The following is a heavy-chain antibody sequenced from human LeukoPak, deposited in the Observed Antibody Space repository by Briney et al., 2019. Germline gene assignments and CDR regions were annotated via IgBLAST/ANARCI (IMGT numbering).Heavy chain of an antibody. Sequence: GGSLRLSCAASGFTLSRYWMYWVRQVPGKGPVWVSHIDSDGSSTFYADSVKGRFAISRDNAENTLYLQMNSLRPEDTAVYYCARGISLGIWGQGTMVTVSS. D-gene: IGHD3-16*01. J-gene: IGHJ3*02. CDR3: ARGISLGI. V-gene: IGHV3-74*01. CDR2: IDSDGSST. CDR1: GFTLSRYW.